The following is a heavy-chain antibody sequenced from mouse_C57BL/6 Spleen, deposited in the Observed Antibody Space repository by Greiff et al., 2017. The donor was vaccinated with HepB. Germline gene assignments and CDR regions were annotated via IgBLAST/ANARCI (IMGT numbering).Heavy chain of an antibody. V-gene: IGHV5-4*01. CDR2: ISDGGSYT. CDR3: ARDPIPYAMDY. CDR1: GFTFSSYA. J-gene: IGHJ4*01. Sequence: EVKLVESGGGLVKPGGSLKLSCAASGFTFSSYAMSWVRQTPEKRLEWVATISDGGSYTYYPDNVKGRFTISRDNAKNNLYLQMSHLKSEDTAMYYCARDPIPYAMDYWGQGTSVTVSS.